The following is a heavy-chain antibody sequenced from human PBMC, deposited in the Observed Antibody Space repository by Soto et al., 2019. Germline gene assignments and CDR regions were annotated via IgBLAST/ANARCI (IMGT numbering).Heavy chain of an antibody. CDR1: GYTFTGYY. J-gene: IGHJ5*02. D-gene: IGHD5-18*01. V-gene: IGHV1-2*02. CDR3: AGGEVDTAPFDP. Sequence: ASVKVSCKASGYTFTGYYIHWVRQAPGEGLEWMGWINPNSGGTKYEQRFQGRVTMTRDKSIRTAYMELTRLSSDDTAVYYCAGGEVDTAPFDPWGQGTLVTVSS. CDR2: INPNSGGT.